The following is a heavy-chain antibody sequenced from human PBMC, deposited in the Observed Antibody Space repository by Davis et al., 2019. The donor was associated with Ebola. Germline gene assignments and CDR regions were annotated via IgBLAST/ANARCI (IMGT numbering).Heavy chain of an antibody. V-gene: IGHV3-7*01. D-gene: IGHD1-26*01. CDR3: ARDGGSYYSHWFDP. CDR2: IKQDGSEK. Sequence: GESLKISCAASGFTFSSYWMSWVRQAPGKGLEWVANIKQDGSEKYYVDSVKGRFTISRDNAKNSLYLQMNSLRAEDTAVYYCARDGGSYYSHWFDPWGQGTLVTVSS. CDR1: GFTFSSYW. J-gene: IGHJ5*02.